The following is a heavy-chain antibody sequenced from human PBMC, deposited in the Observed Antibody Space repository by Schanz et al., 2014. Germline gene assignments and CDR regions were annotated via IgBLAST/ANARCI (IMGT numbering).Heavy chain of an antibody. D-gene: IGHD2-21*01. V-gene: IGHV3-48*01. J-gene: IGHJ4*02. Sequence: EVQLLESGGGLAQPGGSLRLACAASGFNFNTYAMSWVRQAPGKGLEWVSYISSSSSTIYYADSVKGRFTISRDNSKNTLYLQMNNLRAEDTAVYYCAREDCSATSCYFRYWGQGTLVTVSS. CDR2: ISSSSSTI. CDR3: AREDCSATSCYFRY. CDR1: GFNFNTYA.